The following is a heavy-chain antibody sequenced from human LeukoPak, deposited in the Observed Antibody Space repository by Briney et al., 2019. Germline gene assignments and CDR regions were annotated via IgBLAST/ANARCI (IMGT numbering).Heavy chain of an antibody. CDR3: ARSRPWLIWFDP. D-gene: IGHD5-12*01. CDR1: GYTFTGYN. Sequence: ASVKVSCKASGYTFTGYNMNWVRQAPGQGLEWMGWIDPDSGGTKYAQKFQGRVTMTRDTSINTAYMELSSLRSDDTAVYYYARSRPWLIWFDPWGQGTLVTVSS. J-gene: IGHJ5*02. V-gene: IGHV1-2*02. CDR2: IDPDSGGT.